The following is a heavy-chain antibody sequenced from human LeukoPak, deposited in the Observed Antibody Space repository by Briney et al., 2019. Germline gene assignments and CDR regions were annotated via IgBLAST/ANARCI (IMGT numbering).Heavy chain of an antibody. J-gene: IGHJ4*02. D-gene: IGHD3-3*01. CDR3: ARAHYDFWSGYYTLLFDY. CDR2: IYYSGST. CDR1: GGSISSSSYY. V-gene: IGHV4-39*01. Sequence: PSETLSLTCSVSGGSISSSSYYWGWIRQPPGTGLEWIGSIYYSGSTYYNPSLKSRVTISVDTSKNQFSLKLSSVTAADTAVYYCARAHYDFWSGYYTLLFDYWGQGTLVTVSS.